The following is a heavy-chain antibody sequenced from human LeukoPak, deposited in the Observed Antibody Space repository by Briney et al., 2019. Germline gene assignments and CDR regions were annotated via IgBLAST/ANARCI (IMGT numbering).Heavy chain of an antibody. V-gene: IGHV3-21*01. J-gene: IGHJ4*02. Sequence: GGSLRLSCAASEFTFSIYSMNWVRQAPGKGLEWASSISISSTYIYYADSVKGRFTISRDNAKNSLFLQMNSLRADDTAVYYCAREDASGSYYRSLDYWGQGTLVTVSS. CDR2: ISISSTYI. CDR1: EFTFSIYS. CDR3: AREDASGSYYRSLDY. D-gene: IGHD3-10*01.